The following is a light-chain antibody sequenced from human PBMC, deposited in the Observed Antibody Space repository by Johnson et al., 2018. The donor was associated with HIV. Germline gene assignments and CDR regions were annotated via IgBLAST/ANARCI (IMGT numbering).Light chain of an antibody. CDR2: ENN. CDR1: SSNIGNNF. CDR3: GTWASSLSADFV. V-gene: IGLV1-51*02. Sequence: QSVLTQPPSVSAAPGQKVTISCSGSSSNIGNNFVSWYQQLPGTAPKLLIYENNKRPSGIPDRFSGSKSATSATLGITGLQTGDEADYYSGTWASSLSADFVFGTGTEVTVL. J-gene: IGLJ1*01.